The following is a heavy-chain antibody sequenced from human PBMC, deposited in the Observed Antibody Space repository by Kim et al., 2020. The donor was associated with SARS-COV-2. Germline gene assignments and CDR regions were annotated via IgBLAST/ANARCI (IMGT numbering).Heavy chain of an antibody. CDR3: AKDRYYDFWSGSEPNWFDP. CDR1: GFTFSSYG. V-gene: IGHV3-30*18. J-gene: IGHJ5*02. D-gene: IGHD3-3*01. Sequence: GGSLRLSCAASGFTFSSYGMHWVRQAPGKGLEWVAVISYDGSNKYYADSVKGRFTISRDNSKNTLYLQMNSLRAEDTAVYYCAKDRYYDFWSGSEPNWFDPWGQGPLVTVSS. CDR2: ISYDGSNK.